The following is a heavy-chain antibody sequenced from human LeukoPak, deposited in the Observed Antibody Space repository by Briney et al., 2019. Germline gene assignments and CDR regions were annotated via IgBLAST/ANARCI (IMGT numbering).Heavy chain of an antibody. CDR3: ARDLILADSSGSSAHDY. J-gene: IGHJ4*02. Sequence: GGSLRLSCAASGFTFNDYEMTWVRQAPGEGLEWISYISSSGSITSHADSVKGRFTISRDNAKNSLYLQMNSLRDEDTAVYYCARDLILADSSGSSAHDYWGQGTLVTVSS. V-gene: IGHV3-48*03. D-gene: IGHD2-15*01. CDR2: ISSSGSIT. CDR1: GFTFNDYE.